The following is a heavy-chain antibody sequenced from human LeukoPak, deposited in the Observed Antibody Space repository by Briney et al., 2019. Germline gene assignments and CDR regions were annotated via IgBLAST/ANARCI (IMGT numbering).Heavy chain of an antibody. J-gene: IGHJ4*02. D-gene: IGHD1-26*01. Sequence: SVKVSCKASGGTFSSYTISWVRQAPGQGLEWMGRIIPILGIANYAQKFQGRVTITADKSTSTACMELSSLRSEDTAVYYCARAGLYSGSYFDYWGQGTLVTVSS. CDR1: GGTFSSYT. CDR2: IIPILGIA. V-gene: IGHV1-69*02. CDR3: ARAGLYSGSYFDY.